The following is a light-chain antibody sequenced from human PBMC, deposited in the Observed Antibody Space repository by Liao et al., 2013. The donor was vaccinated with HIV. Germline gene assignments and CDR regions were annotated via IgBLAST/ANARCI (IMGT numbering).Light chain of an antibody. J-gene: IGLJ2*01. CDR1: NLSNILGNKY. CDR3: QVWDRGPAL. CDR2: QDS. Sequence: SYGLTQPPSVSVSTGQTASITCYGDNLSNILGNKYLHWYLQRPGQSPVLVIYQDSKRPSGIPGRFSGSNSGNTATLTISETQALDEGDYYCQVWDRGPALFGGGTKLTVL. V-gene: IGLV3-1*01.